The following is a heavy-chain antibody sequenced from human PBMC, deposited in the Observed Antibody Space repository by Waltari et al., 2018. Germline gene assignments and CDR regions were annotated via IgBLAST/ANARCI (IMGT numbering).Heavy chain of an antibody. Sequence: QVQLQQWGAGLLKPSETLSLTCAVYGGSFSGYYWSWIRQPPGKGLEWIGEINHSGSTNYNPSLKSRVTISVDTSKNQFSLKLSSVTAADTAVYYCASAALGTSGGFDPWGQGTLVIVSS. D-gene: IGHD3-10*01. J-gene: IGHJ5*02. V-gene: IGHV4-34*01. CDR1: GGSFSGYY. CDR3: ASAALGTSGGFDP. CDR2: INHSGST.